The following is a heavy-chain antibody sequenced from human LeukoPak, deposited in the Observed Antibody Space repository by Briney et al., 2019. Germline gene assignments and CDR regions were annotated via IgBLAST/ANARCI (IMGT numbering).Heavy chain of an antibody. J-gene: IGHJ3*02. V-gene: IGHV3-64*01. CDR1: GFTFSSSP. D-gene: IGHD5-18*01. CDR3: ARWYSYAKGYAFDI. CDR2: ISSNGGST. Sequence: AGGSLRLSCAASGFTFSSSPMHWVRQAPGKGLEYVSAISSNGGSTFYANSVKGRFTISRDNSKNTLYLQMGSLRAEDMAAYYCARWYSYAKGYAFDIWGQGTMVTVSS.